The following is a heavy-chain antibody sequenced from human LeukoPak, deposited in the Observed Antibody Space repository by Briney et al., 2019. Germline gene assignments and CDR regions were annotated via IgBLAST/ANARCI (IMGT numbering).Heavy chain of an antibody. CDR3: ARDRLDYSTSLGQ. Sequence: GGSLRLSCAASGFTFSSHAMNWVRQAPGKGLEHIAYINRRAGYIYYADSVQGRFTISRDDAKNSVYLQMNSLRAEDTAIYYCARDRLDYSTSLGQWGQGTLVTVSS. J-gene: IGHJ4*02. CDR1: GFTFSSHA. V-gene: IGHV3-21*05. D-gene: IGHD6-6*01. CDR2: INRRAGYI.